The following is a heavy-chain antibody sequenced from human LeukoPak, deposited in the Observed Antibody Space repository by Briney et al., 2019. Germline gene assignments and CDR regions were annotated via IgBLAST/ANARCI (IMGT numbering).Heavy chain of an antibody. CDR1: GFTFSSYA. J-gene: IGHJ5*02. Sequence: GSLRLSCAASGFTFSSYAMSWVRQAPGKGLEWVSAISGSGGSTYYADSVKGRLTISRDNSKNTLYLQMNSLRAEDTAVYYCAKADIVVVVAAGWFDPWGQGTLVTVSS. D-gene: IGHD2-15*01. CDR2: ISGSGGST. V-gene: IGHV3-23*01. CDR3: AKADIVVVVAAGWFDP.